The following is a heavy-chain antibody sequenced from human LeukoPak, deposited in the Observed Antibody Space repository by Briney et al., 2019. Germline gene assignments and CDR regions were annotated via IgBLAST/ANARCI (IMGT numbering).Heavy chain of an antibody. J-gene: IGHJ5*02. CDR1: GGSISSYY. V-gene: IGHV4-59*12. D-gene: IGHD6-13*01. CDR2: IYYSGST. Sequence: PSETLSLTCTVSGGSISSYYWSWIRQPPGKGLEWIGYIYYSGSTNYNPSLKSRVTISVDTSKNQFSLKLSSVTAADTAVYYCAREASIAAAGNWFDPWGQGTLVTVSS. CDR3: AREASIAAAGNWFDP.